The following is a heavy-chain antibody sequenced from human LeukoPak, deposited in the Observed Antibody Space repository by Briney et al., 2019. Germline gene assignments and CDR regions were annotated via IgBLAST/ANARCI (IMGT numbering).Heavy chain of an antibody. Sequence: PGGSLRLSCAASGFTFSNTWMSWVRQAPGKGLEWVGRIKSKTDGGTTDYAAPVKGRFIISRDDSKNTLYLQMNSLKTEDTAVYYCTTDGYNGYEGLYDYWGQGTLVTVSS. CDR1: GFTFSNTW. J-gene: IGHJ4*02. V-gene: IGHV3-15*01. CDR2: IKSKTDGGTT. D-gene: IGHD5-12*01. CDR3: TTDGYNGYEGLYDY.